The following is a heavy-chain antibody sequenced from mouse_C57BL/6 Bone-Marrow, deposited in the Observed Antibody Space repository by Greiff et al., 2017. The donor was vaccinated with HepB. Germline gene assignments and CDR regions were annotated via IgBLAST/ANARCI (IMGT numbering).Heavy chain of an antibody. Sequence: QVQLQQPGAELVKPGASVKMSCKASGYTFTSYWITWVKQRPGQGLEWIGDIYPGSGSTNYNEKFKSKATLTVDTASTTAYMQRSSLTSKYSAVYNCERINFGYSNDEGYYFDYWCQGTTLTVSS. J-gene: IGHJ2*01. CDR2: IYPGSGST. D-gene: IGHD2-12*01. V-gene: IGHV1-55*01. CDR1: GYTFTSYW. CDR3: ERINFGYSNDEGYYFDY.